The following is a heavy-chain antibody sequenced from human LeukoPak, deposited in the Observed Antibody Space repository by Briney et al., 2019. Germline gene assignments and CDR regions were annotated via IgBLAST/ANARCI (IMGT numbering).Heavy chain of an antibody. CDR3: ASSKGSGSYLSLDY. Sequence: PGGSLRLSCAASGFTVSSNYMSWVRQAPGKGLEWASVIYSGGSTYYADSVKGRFTISRHNSKNTLYLQMNSLRAEDTAVYYCASSKGSGSYLSLDYWGQGTLVTVSS. D-gene: IGHD1-26*01. CDR1: GFTVSSNY. J-gene: IGHJ4*02. CDR2: IYSGGST. V-gene: IGHV3-53*04.